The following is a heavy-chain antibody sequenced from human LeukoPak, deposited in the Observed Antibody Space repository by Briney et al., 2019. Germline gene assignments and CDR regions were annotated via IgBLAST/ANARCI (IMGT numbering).Heavy chain of an antibody. CDR1: GYTFTSYG. D-gene: IGHD5-18*01. CDR2: ISAYNGNT. J-gene: IGHJ6*02. Sequence: ASVKVSCKASGYTFTSYGISWVRQAPGQGREWMGWISAYNGNTNYAQKLQGRVTMTTDTSTSTAYMELRSLISDDTAVYYCATPQRRDTAARREGGMDVWGQGTAVTVSS. V-gene: IGHV1-18*01. CDR3: ATPQRRDTAARREGGMDV.